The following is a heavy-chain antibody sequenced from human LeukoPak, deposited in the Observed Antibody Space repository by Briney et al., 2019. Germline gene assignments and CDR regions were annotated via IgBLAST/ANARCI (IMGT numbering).Heavy chain of an antibody. D-gene: IGHD3-22*01. J-gene: IGHJ4*02. CDR3: ARSGYGSSLDY. CDR2: ISREGNDK. Sequence: GGSLRLSCAASGFTFSTYAMHWVRQAPGKGLEWVGVISREGNDKYYADSVKGRFTISKDKSKSTLYVQMNSLRAEDAAVYYCARSGYGSSLDYWGQGTLVTVSS. V-gene: IGHV3-30*04. CDR1: GFTFSTYA.